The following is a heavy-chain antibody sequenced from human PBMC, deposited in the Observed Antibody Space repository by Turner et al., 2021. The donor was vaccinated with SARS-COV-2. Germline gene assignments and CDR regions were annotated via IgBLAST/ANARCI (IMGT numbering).Heavy chain of an antibody. D-gene: IGHD6-25*01. CDR1: GFAFGSYW. CDR3: ARGLGGSGDF. J-gene: IGHJ4*02. V-gene: IGHV3-7*01. CDR2: IDYDGDKI. Sequence: EVQLVESGGGLVQPGGSLRLACAAYGFAFGSYWMSWVRQAPGMEMQWVANIDYDGDKIYYAESVRGRFTVARDNAYSSLHRDMTSLRVEDTGLYYCARGLGGSGDFWGQGTRVNVSS.